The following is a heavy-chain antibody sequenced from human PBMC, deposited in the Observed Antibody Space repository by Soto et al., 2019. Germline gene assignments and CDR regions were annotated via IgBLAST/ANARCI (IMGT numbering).Heavy chain of an antibody. D-gene: IGHD5-18*01. J-gene: IGHJ5*02. CDR1: GGSISSGGYS. V-gene: IGHV4-30-2*01. Sequence: PSETLSLTCAVFGGSISSGGYSWSWIRQPPGKGLEWIGYIYHSGSTYYNPSLKSRVTISVDRSKNQFSLKLSSVTAGDTAVYYCARVLRGYRNAIALNWFDPWGQGTLVTVSS. CDR3: ARVLRGYRNAIALNWFDP. CDR2: IYHSGST.